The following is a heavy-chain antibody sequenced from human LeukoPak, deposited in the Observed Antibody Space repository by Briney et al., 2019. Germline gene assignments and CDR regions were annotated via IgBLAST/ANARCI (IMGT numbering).Heavy chain of an antibody. D-gene: IGHD2-15*01. CDR2: IRFDGSEK. CDR3: AKDVYDCSGGSCPQYYYVMDV. V-gene: IGHV3-30*02. Sequence: QAGGSLRLSCTASGFTVSSYGMHWVRQAPGKGLEWVSFIRFDGSEKYYADSVRGRFTISRDNSKNTLSLQMNSLRAEDTALYYCAKDVYDCSGGSCPQYYYVMDVWGQGTTVTVSS. J-gene: IGHJ6*02. CDR1: GFTVSSYG.